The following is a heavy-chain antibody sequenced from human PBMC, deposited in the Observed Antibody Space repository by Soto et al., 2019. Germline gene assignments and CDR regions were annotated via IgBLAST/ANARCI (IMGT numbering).Heavy chain of an antibody. Sequence: SETLSLTCAVYGGSFSGYYWSWIRQPPGKGLEWIGEINHSGSTNYNPSLKSRVTISVDTSKNQFSLKLSSVTAADTAVYYCASTYADWFDPWGQGTLVTSPQ. CDR2: INHSGST. CDR1: GGSFSGYY. D-gene: IGHD2-8*01. J-gene: IGHJ5*02. V-gene: IGHV4-34*01. CDR3: ASTYADWFDP.